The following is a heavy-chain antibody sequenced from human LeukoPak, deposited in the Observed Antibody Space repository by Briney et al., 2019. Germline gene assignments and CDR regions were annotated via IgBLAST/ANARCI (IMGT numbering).Heavy chain of an antibody. D-gene: IGHD3-10*01. CDR3: VRASHRGGWFDP. V-gene: IGHV3-7*04. CDR1: GSTFSNSW. Sequence: GGSLRLSCAASGSTFSNSWMTWVRQAPGKGLEWVASMNGDGSEIHYVDSVKGRFTVSRDNAKNSLYLQMTSLTAEDTAVYYCVRASHRGGWFDPWGQGTLVTVSS. CDR2: MNGDGSEI. J-gene: IGHJ5*02.